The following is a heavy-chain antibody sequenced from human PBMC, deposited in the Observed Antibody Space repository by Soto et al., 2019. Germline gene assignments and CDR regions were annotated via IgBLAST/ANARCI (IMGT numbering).Heavy chain of an antibody. CDR3: ARDLLGGPRDSWFDP. V-gene: IGHV3-30-3*01. J-gene: IGHJ5*02. CDR1: EFTFSSYA. D-gene: IGHD3-22*01. CDR2: ISYDGSNK. Sequence: LRLSCAASEFTFSSYAMHWVRQAPGKGLEWVAVISYDGSNKYYADSVKGRFTISRDNSKNTLYLQMNSLRAEDTAVYYCARDLLGGPRDSWFDPWGQGTLVTVSS.